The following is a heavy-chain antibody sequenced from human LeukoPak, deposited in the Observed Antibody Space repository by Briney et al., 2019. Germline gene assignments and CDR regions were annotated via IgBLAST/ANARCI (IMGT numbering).Heavy chain of an antibody. V-gene: IGHV1-69*04. J-gene: IGHJ6*02. Sequence: ASVKVSCKASGGTFSSYAISWVRQAPEQGLEWMGRIIPILGIANYAQKFQGRVTITADKSTSTAYMELSSLRSEDTAVYYCARVGSSWYYYYYGMDVWGQGTTVTVSS. CDR3: ARVGSSWYYYYYGMDV. CDR2: IIPILGIA. CDR1: GGTFSSYA. D-gene: IGHD6-13*01.